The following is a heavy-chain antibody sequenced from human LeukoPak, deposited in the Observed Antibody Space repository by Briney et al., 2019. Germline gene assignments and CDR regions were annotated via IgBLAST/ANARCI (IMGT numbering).Heavy chain of an antibody. CDR3: ARPRLEYCSGGSCFDAFDI. J-gene: IGHJ3*02. CDR2: ISGSGSTT. CDR1: GFTFSSYA. Sequence: GSLRLSCAASGFTFSSYAMNWVRQAPGKGLEWVSAISGSGSTTYYADSVKGRFTISRDNSKNTLFLQMNSLTAEDTAIYSCARPRLEYCSGGSCFDAFDIWGQGTMVTVSS. V-gene: IGHV3-23*01. D-gene: IGHD2-15*01.